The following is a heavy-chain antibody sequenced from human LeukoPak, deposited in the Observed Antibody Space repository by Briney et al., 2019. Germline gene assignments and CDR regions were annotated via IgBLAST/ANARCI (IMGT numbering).Heavy chain of an antibody. V-gene: IGHV3-74*01. Sequence: GGSLRLFCVGSGFTVSSNYMSWVPQAPGKGLVWVSRINSDESITTYADSVKGRFTISRDNAKNTLYLQMNSLRAEDTAVYYCARGLVPSFLDYWGAGTPVTVSS. CDR1: GFTVSSNY. D-gene: IGHD4-11*01. CDR2: INSDESIT. J-gene: IGHJ4*02. CDR3: ARGLVPSFLDY.